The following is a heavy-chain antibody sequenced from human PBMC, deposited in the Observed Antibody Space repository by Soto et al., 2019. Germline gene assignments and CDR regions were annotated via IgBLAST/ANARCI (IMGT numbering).Heavy chain of an antibody. CDR3: ARDPHRYCSSTSCSQNFDY. D-gene: IGHD2-2*01. CDR2: INPSGGST. Sequence: ASVKVSCKASGYTFTSYYMHWVRQAPGQGLEWMGIINPSGGSTSYAQKFQGRVTMTRDTSTSTVYMELSSLRSEDTAVYYCARDPHRYCSSTSCSQNFDYWGQGTLVTVS. J-gene: IGHJ4*02. V-gene: IGHV1-46*01. CDR1: GYTFTSYY.